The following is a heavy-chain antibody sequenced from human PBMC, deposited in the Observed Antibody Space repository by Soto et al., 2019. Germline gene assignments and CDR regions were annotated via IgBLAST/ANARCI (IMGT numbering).Heavy chain of an antibody. CDR2: ISTSGGST. Sequence: EVQLLESGGGLAQPGGSLRLSCAASGFTFSSYAMNWVRQAPGKGLEWVSGISTSGGSTSYADSVKGRFTMSRDNSENTLYLQMNSLRAEDTVVYYCAKKMGDNACLDYWGQGTLVTVSS. CDR1: GFTFSSYA. CDR3: AKKMGDNACLDY. V-gene: IGHV3-23*01. D-gene: IGHD1-26*01. J-gene: IGHJ4*02.